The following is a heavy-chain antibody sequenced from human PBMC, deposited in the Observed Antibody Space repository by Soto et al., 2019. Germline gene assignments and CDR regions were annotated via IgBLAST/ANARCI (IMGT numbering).Heavy chain of an antibody. CDR1: AGSISSTNW. CDR2: IYHSGTT. Sequence: QVQLQESGPGLVKPSGTLSLTCAVSAGSISSTNWWTWVRQSPGKGLEWIGEIYHSGTTNYNPSLTSRVTLSVDKSNNQFSLKLTSVTAADTAVYYCARTSYSDSSGRYGMDVWGQGTTVTVSS. V-gene: IGHV4-4*02. D-gene: IGHD3-22*01. CDR3: ARTSYSDSSGRYGMDV. J-gene: IGHJ6*02.